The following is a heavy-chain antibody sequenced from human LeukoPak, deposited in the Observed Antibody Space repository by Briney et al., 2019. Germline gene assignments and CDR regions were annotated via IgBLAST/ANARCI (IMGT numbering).Heavy chain of an antibody. J-gene: IGHJ5*02. V-gene: IGHV4-4*07. CDR3: ARDLEGQLANWFDP. CDR2: IYTSGST. CDR1: GGTISSYY. Sequence: SETLSLTCTVSGGTISSYYWSWIRQPAGKELKGIGRIYTSGSTNYNPSLKRRVTMSVDTSKNQFSLKLSSVTAADTAVYYCARDLEGQLANWFDPWGQGTLVTVSS. D-gene: IGHD6-6*01.